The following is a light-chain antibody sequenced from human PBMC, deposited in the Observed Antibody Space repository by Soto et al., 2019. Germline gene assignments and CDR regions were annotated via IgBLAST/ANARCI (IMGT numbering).Light chain of an antibody. J-gene: IGLJ2*01. CDR3: SSYTSGSTLV. Sequence: QSVLTQPASVSGSPGQPITISCTGTSSDVGGYNFVSWYQHHPGKAPRVMIYEVSNRPSGVSNRFSGSKSGNTASLTISGLQAEDEADYYCSSYTSGSTLVFGGGTQLTVL. V-gene: IGLV2-14*01. CDR1: SSDVGGYNF. CDR2: EVS.